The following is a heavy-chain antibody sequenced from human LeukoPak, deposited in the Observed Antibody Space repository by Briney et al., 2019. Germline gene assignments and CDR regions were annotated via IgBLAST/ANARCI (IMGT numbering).Heavy chain of an antibody. Sequence: SETLSLTCTVSGGSIGTGGYYWSWIRQPPGTGLEWLGSIYYSGSTYYNPSLKSRVTISVDTSKNQFSLKLSSATAADTAVYYCARVWVVPAAYYYYYYGMDVWGQGTTVTVSS. CDR1: GGSIGTGGYY. J-gene: IGHJ6*02. CDR2: IYYSGST. D-gene: IGHD2-2*01. CDR3: ARVWVVPAAYYYYYYGMDV. V-gene: IGHV4-39*01.